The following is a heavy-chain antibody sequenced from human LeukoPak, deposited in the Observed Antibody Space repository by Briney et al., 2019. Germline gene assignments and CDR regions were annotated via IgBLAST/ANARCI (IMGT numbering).Heavy chain of an antibody. D-gene: IGHD6-19*01. V-gene: IGHV4-59*12. J-gene: IGHJ4*02. CDR3: ARGSYPGWYNGEFDY. CDR2: IHYSGST. CDR1: GGSISSYY. Sequence: SETLSLTCTVSGGSISSYYWSWIRQPPGKGLEWIGYIHYSGSTNYKSSLKSRVTISVDTSKNQFSLKLSSVTAADTAVYYCARGSYPGWYNGEFDYWGQGTLVTVSS.